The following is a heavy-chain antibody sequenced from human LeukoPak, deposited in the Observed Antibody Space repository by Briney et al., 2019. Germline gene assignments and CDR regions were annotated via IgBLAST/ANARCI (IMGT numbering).Heavy chain of an antibody. Sequence: AGGSLRLSCAASGFDFGAYETNWVRQAPGKGLEWVAYFAGSDTTKYYADSVRGRFTISRDNAKNTVSLQMNSLRAEDTGVYYCARAPSEIGGYYPEYFRHWGQGTLVTVSS. CDR3: ARAPSEIGGYYPEYFRH. D-gene: IGHD3-22*01. J-gene: IGHJ1*01. CDR1: GFDFGAYE. CDR2: FAGSDTTK. V-gene: IGHV3-48*03.